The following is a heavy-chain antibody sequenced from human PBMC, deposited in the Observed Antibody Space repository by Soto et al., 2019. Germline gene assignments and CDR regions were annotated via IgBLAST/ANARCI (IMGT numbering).Heavy chain of an antibody. CDR1: GFTFSSYS. J-gene: IGHJ3*02. V-gene: IGHV3-21*01. Sequence: GGSLRLSCAASGFTFSSYSMNWVRQAPGKGLEWVSSISSSSSYIYYADSVKGRFTISRDNAKNSLYLQMNSLRAEDTAVYYCARPRFLEWLYAFDIWGQGTMVTVSS. D-gene: IGHD3-3*01. CDR2: ISSSSSYI. CDR3: ARPRFLEWLYAFDI.